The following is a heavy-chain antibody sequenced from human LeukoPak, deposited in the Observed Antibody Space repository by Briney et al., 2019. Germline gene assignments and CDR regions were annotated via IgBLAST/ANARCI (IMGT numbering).Heavy chain of an antibody. D-gene: IGHD1-26*01. Sequence: GGSLRLSCAASGFTFNDYYMTWIRQAQGKGLEWVSYISGVASDIYYADSVKGRFTISRDNAKKSVYLQMNSLRAEDTAVYYCARGGAHGMDVWGLGTTVTVSS. CDR3: ARGGAHGMDV. J-gene: IGHJ6*02. V-gene: IGHV3-11*01. CDR1: GFTFNDYY. CDR2: ISGVASDI.